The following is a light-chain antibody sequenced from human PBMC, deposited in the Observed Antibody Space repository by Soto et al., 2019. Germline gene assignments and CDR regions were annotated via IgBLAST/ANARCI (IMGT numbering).Light chain of an antibody. CDR1: QSVNSN. Sequence: EIVMTQSPATLSVSPGERATLSCRASQSVNSNYLAWYQQKPGQAPRLLIYGISKRATDIPDRFSGSGSGTEFTLSISRLQSEDFALYYCQQYYNWRAITFGQGTRLEIK. J-gene: IGKJ5*01. CDR3: QQYYNWRAIT. V-gene: IGKV3D-15*01. CDR2: GIS.